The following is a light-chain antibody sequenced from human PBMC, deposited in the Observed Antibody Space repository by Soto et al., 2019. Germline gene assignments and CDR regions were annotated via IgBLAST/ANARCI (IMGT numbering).Light chain of an antibody. Sequence: IQMTQSPSSLSASVGDRVTITCRASQGIRNDLGWYQQKPGKAPKLLIYAASSLQSGVPSRFSGSGSGTAFTHTIRSLQAEDFATYYCLQDSNSPRTFGQGTKVEIK. CDR3: LQDSNSPRT. CDR1: QGIRND. V-gene: IGKV1-6*01. J-gene: IGKJ1*01. CDR2: AAS.